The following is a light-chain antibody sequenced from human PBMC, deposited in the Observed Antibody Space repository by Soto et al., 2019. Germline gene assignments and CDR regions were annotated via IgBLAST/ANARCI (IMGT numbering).Light chain of an antibody. V-gene: IGKV3-11*01. CDR1: QSVSSY. CDR2: DAS. J-gene: IGKJ4*01. CDR3: QQRSNWPPVT. Sequence: DIELTQSPATLSLSPGERATLSCRASQSVSSYLAWYQQKPGQAPRLLIYDASNRATGIPARFSGSGSGTDFSLTISSLVPEDFAIYYCQQRSNWPPVTFGGGTKVEIK.